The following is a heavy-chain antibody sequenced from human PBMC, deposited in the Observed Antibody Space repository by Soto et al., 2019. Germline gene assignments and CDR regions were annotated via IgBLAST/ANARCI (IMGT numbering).Heavy chain of an antibody. Sequence: QVQVVQSGAEVKKPGASVRLSCKTSGYSFTSCALHWVRQAPGQGFEWMGWINTDSGTTKYSQKFQGRVTITRDASASRAYMELRSLSSEDTTIYYCVRDRAADWYLDLWGRGTLVTVSS. V-gene: IGHV1-3*04. J-gene: IGHJ2*01. CDR2: INTDSGTT. CDR3: VRDRAADWYLDL. D-gene: IGHD6-25*01. CDR1: GYSFTSCA.